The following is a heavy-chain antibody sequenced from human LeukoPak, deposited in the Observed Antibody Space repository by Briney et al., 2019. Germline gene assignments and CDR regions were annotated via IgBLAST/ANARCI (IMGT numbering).Heavy chain of an antibody. V-gene: IGHV1-46*01. D-gene: IGHD1-26*01. CDR2: INPSDGDS. CDR3: ARGLVVGGTGVWAFDI. CDR1: GYPFSIYY. J-gene: IGHJ3*02. Sequence: VASVRVSCRASGYPFSIYYIHWVRQAPGQRLEWMGIINPSDGDSVYAEKFRGRVTMTRDTSTSTVYMELSSLRGDDTAEYYCARGLVVGGTGVWAFDIWGQGTMVTVSS.